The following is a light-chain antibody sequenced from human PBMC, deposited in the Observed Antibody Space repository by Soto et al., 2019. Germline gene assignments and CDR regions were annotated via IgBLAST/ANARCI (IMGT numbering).Light chain of an antibody. CDR2: DAS. J-gene: IGKJ4*01. CDR1: QTVRNNY. V-gene: IGKV3-20*01. CDR3: QQFSSYPLT. Sequence: EFVLTQSPGTLSLSPGERATLSCRASQTVRNNYLAWYQQKPGQAPRLLIYDASSRATGIPDRLSGGGPGTDFTLTISRLEPEDFAVYYCQQFSSYPLTFGGGTKVDIK.